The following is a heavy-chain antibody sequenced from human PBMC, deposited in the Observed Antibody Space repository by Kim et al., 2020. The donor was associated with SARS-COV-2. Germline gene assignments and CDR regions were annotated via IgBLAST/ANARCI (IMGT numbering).Heavy chain of an antibody. Sequence: DSVKGRLTISRDNSKNTLYLQMNSLRAEDTAVYYCAAAAGDYYHYGMDVWGQGTTVTVSS. CDR3: AAAAGDYYHYGMDV. V-gene: IGHV3-23*01. J-gene: IGHJ6*02. D-gene: IGHD6-13*01.